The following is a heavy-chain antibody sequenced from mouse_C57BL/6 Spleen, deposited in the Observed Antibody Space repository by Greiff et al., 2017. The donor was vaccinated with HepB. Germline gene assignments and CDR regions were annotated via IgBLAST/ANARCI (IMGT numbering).Heavy chain of an antibody. J-gene: IGHJ2*01. Sequence: KLMESGGDLVKPGGSLKLSCAASGFTFSSYGMSWVRQTPDKRLEWVATISSGGSYTYYPDSVKGRFTISRDNAKNTLYLQMSSLKSEDTAMYYCARGDTTVVADFDYWGQGTTLTVSS. D-gene: IGHD1-1*01. V-gene: IGHV5-6*02. CDR1: GFTFSSYG. CDR2: ISSGGSYT. CDR3: ARGDTTVVADFDY.